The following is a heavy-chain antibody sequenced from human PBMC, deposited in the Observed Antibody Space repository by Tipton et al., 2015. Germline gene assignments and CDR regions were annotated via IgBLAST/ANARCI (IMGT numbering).Heavy chain of an antibody. J-gene: IGHJ6*02. V-gene: IGHV4-61*01. CDR1: GVSITTGNHY. CDR3: ARDQGPFYGMDV. Sequence: TLSLTCTVSGVSITTGNHYWGWIRQPPGKGLEWIGHIYYSGSTNYNLSLKSRVTISVDTSKNQFSLKLSSATAADTAVYYCARDQGPFYGMDVRGQVTTVIVSS. CDR2: IYYSGST.